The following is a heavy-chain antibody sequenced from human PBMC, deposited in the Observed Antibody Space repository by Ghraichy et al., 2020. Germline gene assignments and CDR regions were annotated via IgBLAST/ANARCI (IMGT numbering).Heavy chain of an antibody. D-gene: IGHD3-10*01. Sequence: GGSLRLSCTASGFSFSGYWMSWVRHAPEKGLEWVANINNDGKEKYYVDSLKGRFTISRDNGKNSLFLQISSLRVEDTAVYYCARDPKRGALDYWGQGTLVAVSS. CDR3: ARDPKRGALDY. CDR2: INNDGKEK. V-gene: IGHV3-7*03. CDR1: GFSFSGYW. J-gene: IGHJ4*02.